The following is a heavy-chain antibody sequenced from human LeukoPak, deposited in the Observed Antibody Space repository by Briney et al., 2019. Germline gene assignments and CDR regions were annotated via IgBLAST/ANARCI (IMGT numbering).Heavy chain of an antibody. D-gene: IGHD3-22*01. Sequence: PGGSLRLSCAVSEITLSNYGMSWVRQAPGKGLEWVAGISDSGGRTNYADSVKGRFTISRDNPKNTIYLQMNSLRAEDTAVYFCAKRGVVIRVILVGFHKEAYYFDSWGQGALVTVSS. J-gene: IGHJ4*02. V-gene: IGHV3-23*01. CDR3: AKRGVVIRVILVGFHKEAYYFDS. CDR1: EITLSNYG. CDR2: ISDSGGRT.